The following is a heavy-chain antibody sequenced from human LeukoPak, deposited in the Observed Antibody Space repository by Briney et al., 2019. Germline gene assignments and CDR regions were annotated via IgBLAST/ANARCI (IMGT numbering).Heavy chain of an antibody. CDR1: GYTFTSYG. CDR3: AREGYSSGWGATFDY. V-gene: IGHV1-18*01. J-gene: IGHJ4*02. Sequence: ASVKVSCKASGYTFTSYGISWVRQAPGQGLEWMGAISAYNGNTNYAQKLRGRVTMTTDTSTSTAYMELRSLRSDDTAAYFCAREGYSSGWGATFDYWGQGTLVTVSS. D-gene: IGHD6-19*01. CDR2: ISAYNGNT.